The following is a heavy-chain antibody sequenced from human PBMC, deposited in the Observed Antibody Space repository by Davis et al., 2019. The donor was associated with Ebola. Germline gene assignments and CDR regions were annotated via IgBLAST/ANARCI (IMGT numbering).Heavy chain of an antibody. V-gene: IGHV4-39*07. J-gene: IGHJ4*02. D-gene: IGHD3-22*01. Sequence: SETLSLTCTVSGGSISSSSYYWGWIRQPPGKGLEWIGSIYYSGSTYYNPSLKSRVTISVDTSKNQFSLKLSSVTAADTAVYYCARGVMYYYDSSGYYTSYYFDYWGQGTLVTVSS. CDR3: ARGVMYYYDSSGYYTSYYFDY. CDR1: GGSISSSSYY. CDR2: IYYSGST.